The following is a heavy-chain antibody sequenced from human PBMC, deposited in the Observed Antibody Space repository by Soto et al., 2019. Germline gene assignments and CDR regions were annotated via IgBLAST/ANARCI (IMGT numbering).Heavy chain of an antibody. CDR3: AREQPEAAAGEGSFDY. V-gene: IGHV3-21*01. J-gene: IGHJ4*02. CDR2: ISSSSSYI. Sequence: EVQLVESGGGLVKAGGSLRLSCAASGFTFSSYSMNWVRQAPGKGLEWVSAISSSSSYIYYADSVKGRFTISRDNAKNSLYLQMNSLRAEDTAVYYCAREQPEAAAGEGSFDYWGQGTLVTVSS. CDR1: GFTFSSYS. D-gene: IGHD6-13*01.